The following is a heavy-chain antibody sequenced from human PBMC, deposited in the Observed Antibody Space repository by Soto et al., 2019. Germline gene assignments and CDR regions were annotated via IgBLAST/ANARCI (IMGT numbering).Heavy chain of an antibody. CDR3: ARGMYCSGGSCYSHWLDP. Sequence: SETLSLTCTVSGGSLSSYYWSWIRQPPGKGLECIGYMYYSGRTNYNPSLKSRVTISVDTSKNQFSLKLSSVTAADTAVYYCARGMYCSGGSCYSHWLDPWGQGTLVTVS. V-gene: IGHV4-59*01. D-gene: IGHD2-15*01. CDR2: MYYSGRT. J-gene: IGHJ5*02. CDR1: GGSLSSYY.